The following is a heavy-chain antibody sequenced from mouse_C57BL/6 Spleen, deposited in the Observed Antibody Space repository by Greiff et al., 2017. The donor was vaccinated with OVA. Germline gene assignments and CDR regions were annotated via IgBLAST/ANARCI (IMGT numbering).Heavy chain of an antibody. V-gene: IGHV1-26*01. Sequence: EVQLQQSGPELVKPGASVKISCKASGYTFTDYYMNWVKQSHGKSLEWIGDINPNNGGTSYNQKFKGKATLTVDKSSSTAYMELRSLTSEDSAVYYCARTATGGYYYAMDYWGQGTSVTVSS. CDR1: GYTFTDYY. D-gene: IGHD1-2*01. CDR2: INPNNGGT. CDR3: ARTATGGYYYAMDY. J-gene: IGHJ4*01.